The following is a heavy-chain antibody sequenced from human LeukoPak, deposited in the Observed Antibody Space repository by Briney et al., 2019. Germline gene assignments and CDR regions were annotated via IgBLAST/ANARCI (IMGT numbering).Heavy chain of an antibody. CDR3: ARDHEGGVPGDCSTCPPDYGMDV. Sequence: GGSLRLSCAASGFTVSSNYMSWVRQAPGKGLEWVSVIYSGGSTYYADSVKGRFTISRDNSKSTLYLQMNSLRAEDTAVYYCARDHEGGVPGDCSTCPPDYGMDVWGQGTTVTVSS. CDR1: GFTVSSNY. V-gene: IGHV3-53*01. CDR2: IYSGGST. J-gene: IGHJ6*02. D-gene: IGHD2-21*02.